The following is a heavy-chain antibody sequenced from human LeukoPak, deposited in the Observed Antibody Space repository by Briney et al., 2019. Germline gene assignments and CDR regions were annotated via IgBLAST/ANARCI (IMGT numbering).Heavy chain of an antibody. D-gene: IGHD3-22*01. CDR2: INPNSGGT. V-gene: IGHV1-2*02. Sequence: ASVKVSCKASGYTFTGHYMHWVRQAPGQGLEWMGWINPNSGGTNYAQKFQGRVTMTRDTSISTAYMELSRLRSDDTAVYYCARSKIDSGYYGPFDYWGQGTLVTVSS. J-gene: IGHJ4*02. CDR3: ARSKIDSGYYGPFDY. CDR1: GYTFTGHY.